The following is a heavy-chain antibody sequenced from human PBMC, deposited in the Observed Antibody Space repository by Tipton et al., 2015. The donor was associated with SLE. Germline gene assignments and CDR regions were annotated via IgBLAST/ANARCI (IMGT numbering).Heavy chain of an antibody. CDR3: ARGYMIGDAYSSSWWGHYWYFDL. Sequence: LRLSCTVSGGSISSYYWSWIRQPPGKGLEWIGYIYYSGSTNYNPSLKSRVTISVDTSKNQFSLKLSSVTAADTAVYYCARGYMIGDAYSSSWWGHYWYFDLWGRGTLVTVSS. CDR1: GGSISSYY. D-gene: IGHD6-13*01. CDR2: IYYSGST. J-gene: IGHJ2*01. V-gene: IGHV4-59*01.